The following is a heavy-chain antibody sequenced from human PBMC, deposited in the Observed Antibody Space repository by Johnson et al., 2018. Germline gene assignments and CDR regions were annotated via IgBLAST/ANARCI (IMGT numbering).Heavy chain of an antibody. CDR1: GFTFSRHG. Sequence: QVQLVQSGGGVVQXGGSLRLSCAASGFTFSRHGMHWVRQVPGTGPEWVAVISSDGGTDYYADTVKGRFTIFRHNARNTLTPQMNSLRPGDTALYYCAKEGDNSSYLSFDYWGQGTLVTVSS. D-gene: IGHD4-11*01. CDR3: AKEGDNSSYLSFDY. J-gene: IGHJ4*02. CDR2: ISSDGGTD. V-gene: IGHV3-30*18.